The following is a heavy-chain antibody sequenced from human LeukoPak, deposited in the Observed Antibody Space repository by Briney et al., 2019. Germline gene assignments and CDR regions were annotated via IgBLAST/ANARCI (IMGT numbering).Heavy chain of an antibody. CDR1: VSTFSSCW. D-gene: IGHD3-3*01. V-gene: IGHV3-74*01. Sequence: GGSLRLSCAASVSTFSSCWMHWVRQAPGKGLVWVSRINSDGSATNYADSVKGRFTISRDNAKNTVYLQMNSLRAEDTAVYYCASVVGGYYPPVEGFDIWGQGTMVTVSS. CDR3: ASVVGGYYPPVEGFDI. J-gene: IGHJ3*02. CDR2: INSDGSAT.